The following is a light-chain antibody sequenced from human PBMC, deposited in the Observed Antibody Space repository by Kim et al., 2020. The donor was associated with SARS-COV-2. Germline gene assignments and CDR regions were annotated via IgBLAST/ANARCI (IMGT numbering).Light chain of an antibody. CDR3: SSYTTTSTL. CDR2: DVS. V-gene: IGLV2-14*01. CDR1: SSDVAIYKY. J-gene: IGLJ2*01. Sequence: QSVLTQPASVSGSPGQSINISCTGTSSDVAIYKYVSWYQQHPGKAPKLMIYDVSKRPSGVSNRFSGSKSGNTASLTISGLQAEDEADYYCSSYTTTSTLFGGGTQLTVL.